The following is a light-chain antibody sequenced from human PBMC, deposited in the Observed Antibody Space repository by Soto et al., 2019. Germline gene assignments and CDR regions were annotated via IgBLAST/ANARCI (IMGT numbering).Light chain of an antibody. CDR3: QQYGNSPMWT. V-gene: IGKV3-20*01. J-gene: IGKJ1*01. CDR2: GAS. CDR1: QTVAGSY. Sequence: EIVLTQSPGTLSLSPGERATVSCRASQTVAGSYLAWYQQKRGQPPRLLIYGASSRATGIPDRFSGYGSGTDFTLTISRLEPEDFAVYFCQQYGNSPMWTFGQGTRVEIK.